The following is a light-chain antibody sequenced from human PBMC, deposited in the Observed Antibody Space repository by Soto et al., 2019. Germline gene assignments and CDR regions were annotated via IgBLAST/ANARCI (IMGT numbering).Light chain of an antibody. J-gene: IGLJ1*01. Sequence: QSVLAQPASVSGSPGQSITISCTGTSGCVGSFSLVSWYQQHPGKAPKVMISEGHRRPSGVTDRFSGSTSFNSASLTISGLQADDEADYYCCLYIGATTSVLGTGTKVNVL. CDR2: EGH. CDR1: SGCVGSFSL. V-gene: IGLV2-23*01. CDR3: CLYIGATTSV.